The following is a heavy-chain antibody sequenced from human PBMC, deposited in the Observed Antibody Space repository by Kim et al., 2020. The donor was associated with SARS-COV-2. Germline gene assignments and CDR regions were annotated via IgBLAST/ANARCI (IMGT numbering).Heavy chain of an antibody. CDR1: GFTFSSYS. V-gene: IGHV3-21*01. D-gene: IGHD2-15*01. J-gene: IGHJ6*02. CDR2: ISSSSSYI. Sequence: GGSLRLSCAASGFTFSSYSMNWVRQAPGKGLEWVSSISSSSSYIYYADSVKGRFTISRDNAKNSLYLQMNSLRAEDTAVYYCARDSHPTSIVVVVAAGGMDVWGQGTTVTVSS. CDR3: ARDSHPTSIVVVVAAGGMDV.